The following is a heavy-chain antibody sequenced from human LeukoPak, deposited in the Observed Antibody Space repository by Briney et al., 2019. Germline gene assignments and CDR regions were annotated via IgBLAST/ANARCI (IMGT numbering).Heavy chain of an antibody. CDR2: ISSTSGTI. D-gene: IGHD2/OR15-2a*01. CDR3: AKISGDYYYYGMDV. J-gene: IGHJ6*02. CDR1: GFTFSSYG. V-gene: IGHV3-48*04. Sequence: PGGSLRLSCAASGFTFSSYGMNWVRQAPGKGLEWVSFISSTSGTIYYADSVKGRFTISRDNAKNSLYLQMNSLRAEDTAVYYCAKISGDYYYYGMDVWGQGTTVTVPS.